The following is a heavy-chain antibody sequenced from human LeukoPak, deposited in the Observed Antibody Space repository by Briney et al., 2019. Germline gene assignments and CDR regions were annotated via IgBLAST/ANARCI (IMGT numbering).Heavy chain of an antibody. CDR2: ISPSGSTK. CDR3: VRLSDRNSFDY. D-gene: IGHD3-16*02. J-gene: IGHJ4*02. Sequence: GGSLRLSCAASGFTFSTYEVNWVRQAPGKGLEWVSHISPSGSTKYYADPVKGRFTISRDNAKNSLYLQMNSLRPEDTAVYYCVRLSDRNSFDYWGQGTLVTVSS. CDR1: GFTFSTYE. V-gene: IGHV3-48*03.